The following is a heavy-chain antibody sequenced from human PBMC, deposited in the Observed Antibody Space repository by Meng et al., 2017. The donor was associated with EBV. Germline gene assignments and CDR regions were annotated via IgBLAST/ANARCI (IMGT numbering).Heavy chain of an antibody. D-gene: IGHD4-11*01. J-gene: IGHJ5*02. CDR1: GGSVNNESYY. CDR3: ARGDYTNYPRWFDP. Sequence: QVQLQESGPGLVKPSETLSLTCTVSGGSVNNESYYWGWIRQPPGKGLEYIGYIYYTRSTNYNSSLKSRVTISLDKSKNQFSLKLTSLTAADTAIYYCARGDYTNYPRWFDPWGQGTLVTVAS. V-gene: IGHV4-61*01. CDR2: IYYTRST.